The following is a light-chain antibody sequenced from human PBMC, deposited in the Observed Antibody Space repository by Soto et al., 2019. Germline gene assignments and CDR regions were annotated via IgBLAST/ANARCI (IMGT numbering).Light chain of an antibody. Sequence: DIQMTQSPSTPSASVGDRVTITCRASQSISSWLAWYQQKPGKAPKLLIYDASSLESGVPSRFSGSGSGTEFTLTISSPQPDDFATYYCQQYNSYSPWWTFGQGTKVEIK. J-gene: IGKJ1*01. V-gene: IGKV1-5*01. CDR3: QQYNSYSPWWT. CDR2: DAS. CDR1: QSISSW.